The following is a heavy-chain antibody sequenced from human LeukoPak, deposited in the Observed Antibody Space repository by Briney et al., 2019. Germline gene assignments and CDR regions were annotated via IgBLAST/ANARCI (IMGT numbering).Heavy chain of an antibody. V-gene: IGHV4-59*01. Sequence: SETLSLTCTVSGGSISSYYWSWIRQPPGKGLEWIGYIYYSGSTNYNPSLKSRVTISVDTSKNQFSLKLSSVTAADTAVYYCARVAPPRFVEWLLYFDYWGQGTLVTVSS. J-gene: IGHJ4*02. D-gene: IGHD3-3*01. CDR2: IYYSGST. CDR3: ARVAPPRFVEWLLYFDY. CDR1: GGSISSYY.